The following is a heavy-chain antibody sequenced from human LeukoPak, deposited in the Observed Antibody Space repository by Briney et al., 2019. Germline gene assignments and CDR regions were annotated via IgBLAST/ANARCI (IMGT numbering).Heavy chain of an antibody. V-gene: IGHV4-59*01. J-gene: IGHJ5*02. CDR2: IYYSGST. CDR1: GGSISSYY. D-gene: IGHD3-10*01. Sequence: SETLSLTCTVSGGSISSYYWSWIRQPPGKGLEWIGYIYYSGSTNYNPSLKSRVTMSVDTSKNQFSLKLSSVTAADTAVYYCARVVGRITMVRGVMAWFDPWGQGTLVTVSS. CDR3: ARVVGRITMVRGVMAWFDP.